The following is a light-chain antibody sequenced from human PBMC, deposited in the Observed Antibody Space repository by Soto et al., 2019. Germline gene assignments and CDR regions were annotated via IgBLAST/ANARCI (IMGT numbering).Light chain of an antibody. V-gene: IGLV2-14*03. CDR3: SSYTSSSTYV. CDR1: SSDVGGYNY. CDR2: DVT. Sequence: QSALTQPASVSRSPGQSITISCTGTSSDVGGYNYVSWYQQHPGKAPKLMIYDVTNRPSGVSNRFSGSKSGYTASLTISGLQAEDEADYYCSSYTSSSTYVFGTGTKVTVL. J-gene: IGLJ1*01.